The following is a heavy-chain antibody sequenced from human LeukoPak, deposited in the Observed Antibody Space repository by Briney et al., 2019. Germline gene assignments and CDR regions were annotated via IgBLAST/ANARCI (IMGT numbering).Heavy chain of an antibody. CDR1: GYTVTIYD. CDR3: ARVRRGVEMATGDFDY. V-gene: IGHV1-8*01. D-gene: IGHD5-24*01. J-gene: IGHJ4*02. CDR2: MNPNSGNT. Sequence: VASVTVSFKSSGYTVTIYDINWVRQATGQGLEWMGWMNPNSGNTGYAQKFQGRVTMTRNTSKSTAYLELSSLRSEDTAVYYCARVRRGVEMATGDFDYWGQGTLVTVSS.